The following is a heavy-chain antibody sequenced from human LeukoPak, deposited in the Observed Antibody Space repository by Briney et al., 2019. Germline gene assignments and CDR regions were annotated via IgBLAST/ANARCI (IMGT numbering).Heavy chain of an antibody. D-gene: IGHD5-18*01. CDR1: GYSISSGYY. J-gene: IGHJ4*02. V-gene: IGHV4-38-2*02. CDR2: IYHSGST. Sequence: SETLSLTCTVSGYSISSGYYWGWIRPPPGKGLEWIGSIYHSGSTYYNPSLKSRVTISVDTSKNQFSLKLSSVTAADPAVYCCAKSSYSIFDYWGQGTLVTVSS. CDR3: AKSSYSIFDY.